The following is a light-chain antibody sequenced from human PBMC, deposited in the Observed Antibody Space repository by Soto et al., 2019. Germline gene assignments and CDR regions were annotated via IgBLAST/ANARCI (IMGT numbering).Light chain of an antibody. CDR1: QSVSSNY. V-gene: IGKV3-20*01. CDR2: GAS. Sequence: EIVLTQSPGTLSLSPGERATLSCRASQSVSSNYLAWYQQKPGQAPRLLIFGASSRASGIPDRFSGSGSGTDFTLTIGRLESEDFAVYYCQQYGRSPATFGQGTKV. CDR3: QQYGRSPAT. J-gene: IGKJ1*01.